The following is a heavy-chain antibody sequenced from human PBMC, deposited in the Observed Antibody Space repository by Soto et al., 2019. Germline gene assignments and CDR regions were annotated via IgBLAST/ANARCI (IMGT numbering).Heavy chain of an antibody. Sequence: QEHLQQWGAGLLKPTETLSLTCAVYGGSFSGHFWSWIRQSPGKGLEWIGEINQGGRTNCNPSLKSRVTMSLDTSTNQFSLHLTSVTAADTVIFFFAISQRLFRWFGPWCQGTPVTVSS. V-gene: IGHV4-34*01. CDR2: INQGGRT. CDR3: AISQRLFRWFGP. J-gene: IGHJ5*02. CDR1: GGSFSGHF.